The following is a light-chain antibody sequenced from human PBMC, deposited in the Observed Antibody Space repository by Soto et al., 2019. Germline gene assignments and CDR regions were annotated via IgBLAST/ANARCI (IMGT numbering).Light chain of an antibody. V-gene: IGKV3-11*01. Sequence: EIVLTQSPATLSLSPGERATLSCRASQSVSSYLAWYQQKPGQAPRLLIYDASNRSTGIPARFSGSGSGTDFTLTTISLEPEDFAVSYCQQRSNWPLTFGGGTKVEIK. CDR2: DAS. CDR1: QSVSSY. J-gene: IGKJ4*01. CDR3: QQRSNWPLT.